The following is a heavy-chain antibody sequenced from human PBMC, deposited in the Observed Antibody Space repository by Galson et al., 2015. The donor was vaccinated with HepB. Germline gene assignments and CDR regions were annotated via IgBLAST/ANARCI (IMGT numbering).Heavy chain of an antibody. J-gene: IGHJ3*02. CDR3: VKEYSGYDSPPLFFDI. CDR2: ITSNGGST. D-gene: IGHD5-12*01. Sequence: SLRLSCAASGFTFSNYAMEWVRQAPGKGLEYVSAITSNGGSTDYADSVKGRFTISRDNSKNTLYLQMSSLRAEDTAVYYCVKEYSGYDSPPLFFDIWGQGTMVTVSS. V-gene: IGHV3-64D*06. CDR1: GFTFSNYA.